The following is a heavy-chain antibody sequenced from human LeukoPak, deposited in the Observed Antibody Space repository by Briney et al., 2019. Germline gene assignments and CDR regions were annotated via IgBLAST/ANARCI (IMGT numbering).Heavy chain of an antibody. CDR1: GGSISSSSYY. CDR2: IYYSGSN. V-gene: IGHV4-39*01. D-gene: IGHD5-12*01. CDR3: ARLRYSRYDGPHWDV. Sequence: SETLSLTCTVSGGSISSSSYYWVWIRHPPGKELEWIGSIYYSGSNYSNPSLQSRVTISVDTSKNQFSLKLSSVTAADTAVYYCARLRYSRYDGPHWDVWGKGTTVTISS. J-gene: IGHJ6*04.